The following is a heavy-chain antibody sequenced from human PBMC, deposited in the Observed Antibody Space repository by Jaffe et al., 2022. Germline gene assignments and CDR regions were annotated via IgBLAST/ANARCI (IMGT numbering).Heavy chain of an antibody. CDR1: GFTFDDYA. J-gene: IGHJ4*02. D-gene: IGHD3-3*01. V-gene: IGHV3-9*01. Sequence: EVQLVESGGGLVQPGRSLRLSCAASGFTFDDYAMHWVRQAPGKGLEWVSGISWNSGSIGYADSVKGRFTISRDNAKNSLYLQMNSLRAEDTALYYCAKDMGSKVRFLEWLPSFDYWGQGTLVTVSS. CDR2: ISWNSGSI. CDR3: AKDMGSKVRFLEWLPSFDY.